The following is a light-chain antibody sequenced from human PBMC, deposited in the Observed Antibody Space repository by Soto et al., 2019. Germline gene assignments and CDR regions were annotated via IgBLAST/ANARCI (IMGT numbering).Light chain of an antibody. Sequence: QSALTQPASVSGSPGQSITISCTGTGSDVGGYNYVSWYQQYPGKAPKLMIYDVSNRPSGVSNRFSGSKSGNTAALIVFGLQAEDEADYYCCSYTSSSTYVFGTGTNVTVL. V-gene: IGLV2-14*01. CDR3: CSYTSSSTYV. CDR1: GSDVGGYNY. J-gene: IGLJ1*01. CDR2: DVS.